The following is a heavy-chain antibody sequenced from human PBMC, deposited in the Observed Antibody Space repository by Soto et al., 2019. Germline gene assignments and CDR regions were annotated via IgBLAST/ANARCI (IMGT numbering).Heavy chain of an antibody. Sequence: QLQLQESGPGLVKPSETLSLTCTVSDGSINNSHSFWGWIRQPPGKGLEFIGSMYYTGGTYFNPSLKSRATISIDKSSNQFSLTLTSVTASDTAVYHCGKVVEAASRHTDSDHWGQGTLVTVSS. J-gene: IGHJ4*02. CDR3: GKVVEAASRHTDSDH. V-gene: IGHV4-39*01. CDR1: DGSINNSHSF. D-gene: IGHD2-15*01. CDR2: MYYTGGT.